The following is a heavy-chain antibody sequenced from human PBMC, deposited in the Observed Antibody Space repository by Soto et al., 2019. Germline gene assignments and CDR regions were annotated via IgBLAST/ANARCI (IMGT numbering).Heavy chain of an antibody. CDR3: ARTAAAGKNYYGVDV. CDR1: GYSFTSYW. J-gene: IGHJ6*02. V-gene: IGHV5-51*01. D-gene: IGHD6-13*01. CDR2: IYPGDSDT. Sequence: PGESLKISCKGSGYSFTSYWIGWVRQMPGKGLECMGIIYPGDSDTRYSPSFQGQVTISADKSISTAYLQWSSLKASDTAMYYCARTAAAGKNYYGVDVWGQGTTVPVSS.